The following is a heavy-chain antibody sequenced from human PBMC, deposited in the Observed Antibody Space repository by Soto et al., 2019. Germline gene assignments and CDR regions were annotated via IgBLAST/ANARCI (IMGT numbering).Heavy chain of an antibody. J-gene: IGHJ4*02. V-gene: IGHV4-39*01. CDR2: IYYSGST. CDR3: ARLSNSGYDSPTFDY. CDR1: GGSISSSSYY. D-gene: IGHD5-12*01. Sequence: LETLSLTCTVSGGSISSSSYYWGWIRQPPGKGLEWIGSIYYSGSTYYNPSLKSRVTISVDTSKNQFSLKLSSVTAADTAVYYCARLSNSGYDSPTFDYWGQGTLVTVSS.